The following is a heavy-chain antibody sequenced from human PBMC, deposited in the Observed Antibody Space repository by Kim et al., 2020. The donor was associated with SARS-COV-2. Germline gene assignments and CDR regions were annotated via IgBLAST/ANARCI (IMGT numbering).Heavy chain of an antibody. J-gene: IGHJ4*02. CDR2: INPNSGGT. V-gene: IGHV1-2*02. D-gene: IGHD3-9*01. CDR1: GYTFTGYY. Sequence: ASVKVSCKASGYTFTGYYMHWVRQAPGQGLEWMGWINPNSGGTNYAQKFQGRVTMTRDTSISTAYMELSRLRSDDTAVYYCASTVLYYDILTGYFSNGSFDYWGQGTLVTVSS. CDR3: ASTVLYYDILTGYFSNGSFDY.